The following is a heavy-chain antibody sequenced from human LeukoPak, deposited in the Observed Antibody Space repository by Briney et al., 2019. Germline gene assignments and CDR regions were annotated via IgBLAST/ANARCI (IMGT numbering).Heavy chain of an antibody. V-gene: IGHV1-69*13. D-gene: IGHD5-24*01. CDR2: IIPIFGTA. CDR3: AREGDGYNGGYFDY. CDR1: GGTFSSYA. J-gene: IGHJ4*02. Sequence: ASVKVSCKASGGTFSSYAISWVRQAPGQGLEWMGGIIPIFGTANYAQKFQGRVTITADESTSTAYMELRSLRSDDTAVYYCAREGDGYNGGYFDYWGQGTLVTVSS.